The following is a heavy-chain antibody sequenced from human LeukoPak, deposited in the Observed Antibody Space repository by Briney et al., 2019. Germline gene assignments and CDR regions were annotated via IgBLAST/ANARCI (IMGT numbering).Heavy chain of an antibody. CDR2: IKEDGSEK. CDR3: VRLTGDYGGAIQY. Sequence: PGGSLRLSCAASGFTFSFFWTSWVRQAPGKGREWVADIKEDGSEKYYVDSVKGRFTIPRDNAKNSLYLQMNSLRADDTAVYYCVRLTGDYGGAIQYWGQGTLVTVSS. J-gene: IGHJ4*02. CDR1: GFTFSFFW. D-gene: IGHD4-17*01. V-gene: IGHV3-7*04.